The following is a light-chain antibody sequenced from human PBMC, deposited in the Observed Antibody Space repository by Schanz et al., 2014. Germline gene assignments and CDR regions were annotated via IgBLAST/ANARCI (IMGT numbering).Light chain of an antibody. V-gene: IGLV2-8*01. CDR2: DVS. J-gene: IGLJ3*02. Sequence: QSALTQPASVSGSPGQSITISCTGTSSDVGGYNYVSWYQQHPGKAPKVMIYDVSNRPSGVPDRFSGSKSGNTASLTVSGLQAEDEADYHCFSYAGSNTWVFGGGTKLTVL. CDR1: SSDVGGYNY. CDR3: FSYAGSNTWV.